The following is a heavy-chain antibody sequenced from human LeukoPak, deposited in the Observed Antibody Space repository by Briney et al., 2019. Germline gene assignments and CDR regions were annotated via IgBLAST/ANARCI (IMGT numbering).Heavy chain of an antibody. CDR3: ARGLGIAVAGTGGIYFDY. CDR1: GGSLSGYY. Sequence: KPSETLSLTCAVYGGSLSGYYWSWIRQSPGKGLDWIGEINHSGSTKYNPSLKSRVTISRDTSGNQFSLKLSSVTAADTAVYYCARGLGIAVAGTGGIYFDYWGQGTLVTVSS. J-gene: IGHJ4*02. V-gene: IGHV4-34*01. CDR2: INHSGST. D-gene: IGHD6-19*01.